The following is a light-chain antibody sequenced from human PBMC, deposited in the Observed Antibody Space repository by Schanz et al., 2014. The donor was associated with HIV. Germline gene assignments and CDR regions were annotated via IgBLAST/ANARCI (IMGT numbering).Light chain of an antibody. CDR2: GNS. CDR1: SSNIGSNT. CDR3: AAWDDSLNGWV. J-gene: IGLJ3*02. V-gene: IGLV1-44*01. Sequence: QSVLTQPPSASGTPGQRVTISCSGGSSNIGSNTVSWYQHLPGTAPKLLIYGNSNRPSGVPDRFSGSGSGTSASLAISGLQSEDEADYYCAAWDDSLNGWVFGGGTKVTVL.